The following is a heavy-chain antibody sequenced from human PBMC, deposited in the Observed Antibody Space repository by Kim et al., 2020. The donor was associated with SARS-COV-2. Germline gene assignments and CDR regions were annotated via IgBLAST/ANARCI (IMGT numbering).Heavy chain of an antibody. D-gene: IGHD6-13*01. CDR1: GYIFSNYW. CDR2: IYPGDSDT. V-gene: IGHV5-51*01. Sequence: GESLKISCKGSGYIFSNYWIGWVRQMPGKGLEWMGIIYPGDSDTRYRPSFQGQVTISADKSISTAYLQWNSLRASDTAIYYCARGTAGGSSSWFEPWGQGTLVTVSS. J-gene: IGHJ5*02. CDR3: ARGTAGGSSSWFEP.